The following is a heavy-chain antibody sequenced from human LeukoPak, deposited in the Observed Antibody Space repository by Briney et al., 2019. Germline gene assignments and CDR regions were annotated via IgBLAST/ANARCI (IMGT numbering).Heavy chain of an antibody. CDR1: GYSISSGYY. CDR3: ARGHYSSSWYGLDY. Sequence: SETLSLTCAVSGYSISSGYYWGWIRQPPGEGLEWIGSIYHSGSTNYNPSLKSRVTISVDTSKNQFSLKLSSVTAADTAVYYCARGHYSSSWYGLDYWGQGTLVTVSS. V-gene: IGHV4-38-2*01. CDR2: IYHSGST. D-gene: IGHD6-13*01. J-gene: IGHJ4*02.